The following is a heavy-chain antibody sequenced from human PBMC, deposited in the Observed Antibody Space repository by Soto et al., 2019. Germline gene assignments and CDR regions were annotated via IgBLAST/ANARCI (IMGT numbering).Heavy chain of an antibody. CDR2: IYDTGISGYTPST. CDR3: ARGEDAFFYYGLDV. Sequence: ASETLSLTCTGPGGPITSSYWSWIRRPPGEGLEWIAYIYDTGISGYTPSTSYNPSLKSRVTMSVDTSKSQFSLKLTSVTAAATAVYYCARGEDAFFYYGLDVWGQGITVTVSS. CDR1: GGPITSSY. V-gene: IGHV4-59*01. J-gene: IGHJ6*02.